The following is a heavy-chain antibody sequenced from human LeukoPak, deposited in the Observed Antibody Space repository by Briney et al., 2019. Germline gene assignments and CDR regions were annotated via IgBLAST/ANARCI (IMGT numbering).Heavy chain of an antibody. V-gene: IGHV3-7*01. D-gene: IGHD6-13*01. Sequence: GGSLRLSCAASGFTFSSSWMTRVRQAPGKGLEWLANIKGDGSDKNYVDSVKGRFTISRDNAKNSLFLQMSSLRAEDTAVYYCARFTAAPYYFDYWGRGTLVTVSS. CDR2: IKGDGSDK. J-gene: IGHJ4*02. CDR3: ARFTAAPYYFDY. CDR1: GFTFSSSW.